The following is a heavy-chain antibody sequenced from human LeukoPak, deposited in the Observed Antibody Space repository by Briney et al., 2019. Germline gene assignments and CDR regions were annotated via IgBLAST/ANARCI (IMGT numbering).Heavy chain of an antibody. CDR2: ISYDGSNK. CDR3: ARTIAVTVTVAFDI. V-gene: IGHV3-30-3*01. J-gene: IGHJ3*02. Sequence: GGSLRLSCAASGFTFSSYAMHWVRQAPGKGLEWVAVISYDGSNKYYADSVKGRFTISRDNAKNSLFLQMNSLRAEDTAVYYCARTIAVTVTVAFDIWGQGTMVTVSS. CDR1: GFTFSSYA. D-gene: IGHD6-19*01.